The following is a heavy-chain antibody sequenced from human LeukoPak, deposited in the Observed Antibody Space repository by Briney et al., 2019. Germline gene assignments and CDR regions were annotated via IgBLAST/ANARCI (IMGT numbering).Heavy chain of an antibody. J-gene: IGHJ4*02. CDR3: AKDIRRYSSGDY. V-gene: IGHV3-23*01. Sequence: GGSLRLSCAASGFTFSSYAMSWVRQAPGKGLEWVSAISGSGGSTYYADSVKGRFTTSRDNSKNTLYLQMNSLRAEDTAVYYCAKDIRRYSSGDYWGQGTLVTVSS. CDR1: GFTFSSYA. CDR2: ISGSGGST. D-gene: IGHD6-25*01.